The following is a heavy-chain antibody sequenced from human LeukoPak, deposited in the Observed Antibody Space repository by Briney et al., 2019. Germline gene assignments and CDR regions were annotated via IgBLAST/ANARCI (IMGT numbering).Heavy chain of an antibody. J-gene: IGHJ5*02. Sequence: GRSLRLSCAASGFTFDDYAMHWVRQAPGKGLEWVSGISWNSGSIGYADSVKGRFTISRDNAKNSLYLQMNSLRAEDTALYYCAKEQYGDYRGWFDPWGQGTLVTVSS. CDR1: GFTFDDYA. CDR2: ISWNSGSI. V-gene: IGHV3-9*01. CDR3: AKEQYGDYRGWFDP. D-gene: IGHD4-17*01.